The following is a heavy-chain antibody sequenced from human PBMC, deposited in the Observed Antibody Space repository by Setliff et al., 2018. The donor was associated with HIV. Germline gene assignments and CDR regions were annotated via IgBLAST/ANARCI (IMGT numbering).Heavy chain of an antibody. Sequence: SETLSLTCTVSGGSITRTPYYWSFIRQPPGKGLEWIGSIYYNGITNYNPSLTSRVTISVDTSKNQFSLKLSSVTAADTAVYYCARHGLLWFGAGYNWFDPWGQGTLVTVSS. D-gene: IGHD3-10*01. CDR2: IYYNGIT. CDR1: GGSITRTPYY. CDR3: ARHGLLWFGAGYNWFDP. V-gene: IGHV4-61*01. J-gene: IGHJ5*02.